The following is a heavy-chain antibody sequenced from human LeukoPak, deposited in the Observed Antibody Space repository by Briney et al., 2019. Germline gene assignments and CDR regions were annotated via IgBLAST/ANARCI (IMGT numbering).Heavy chain of an antibody. D-gene: IGHD3-10*01. CDR2: INHSGGT. V-gene: IGHV4-34*01. CDR3: ARGFQSGIGELFGNWFDP. CDR1: GGSFSGYY. Sequence: PSETPSLTCAVYGGSFSGYYWSWIRQPPGKGLEWIGEINHSGGTNYNPSLKSRVTISVDTSKNQFSLKLSSVTAADTAVYYCARGFQSGIGELFGNWFDPWGQGTLVTVSS. J-gene: IGHJ5*02.